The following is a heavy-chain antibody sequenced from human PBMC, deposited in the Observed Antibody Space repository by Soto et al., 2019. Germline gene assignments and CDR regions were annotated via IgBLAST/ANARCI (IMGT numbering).Heavy chain of an antibody. V-gene: IGHV1-46*01. D-gene: IGHD1-26*01. Sequence: ASVKVSCKASGYTFTSYYMNWVRQAPGQGLEWMGIINPSGGSTSYAQKFQGRVTMTRDTSTSTVYMELSSLRSEDTAVYYCARAEVVGATIYWFDPWGQGTLVTVSS. J-gene: IGHJ5*02. CDR1: GYTFTSYY. CDR2: INPSGGST. CDR3: ARAEVVGATIYWFDP.